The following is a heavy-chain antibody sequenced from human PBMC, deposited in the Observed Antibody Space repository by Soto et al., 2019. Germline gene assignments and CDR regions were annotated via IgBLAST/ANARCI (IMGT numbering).Heavy chain of an antibody. CDR3: ARSKELSPISGLYY. J-gene: IGHJ4*02. D-gene: IGHD3-16*02. Sequence: SETLSLTCTVSGGSISSYYWSWIRQPPGKGLEWIGYIYYSGSTNYNPSLKSRVTISVDTSKNQFSLKLSSVTAADTAVYYCARSKELSPISGLYYWGQGTLVTVS. V-gene: IGHV4-59*08. CDR1: GGSISSYY. CDR2: IYYSGST.